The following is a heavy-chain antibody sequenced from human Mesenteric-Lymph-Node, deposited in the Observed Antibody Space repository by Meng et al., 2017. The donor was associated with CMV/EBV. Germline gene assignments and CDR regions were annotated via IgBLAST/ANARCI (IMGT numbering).Heavy chain of an antibody. CDR1: GGTSSSYA. J-gene: IGHJ4*02. V-gene: IGHV1-69*10. CDR3: ARGYCTNGVCLTFDY. D-gene: IGHD2-8*01. Sequence: SVKVSCKASGGTSSSYAISWVRQAPGQGLEWMGATIPILGIANNAQKFQGRVTITADKSTSTAYMELSSLRSEDTAVYYCARGYCTNGVCLTFDYWGQGTLVTVSS. CDR2: TIPILGIA.